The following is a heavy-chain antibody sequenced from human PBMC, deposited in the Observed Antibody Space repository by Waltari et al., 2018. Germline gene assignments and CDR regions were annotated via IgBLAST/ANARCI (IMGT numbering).Heavy chain of an antibody. CDR3: ARGGYYAMDV. CDR1: GFTFSSSW. V-gene: IGHV3-74*01. J-gene: IGHJ6*02. D-gene: IGHD3-16*01. Sequence: EVQLVESGGGLVQPGGSLRLSCAASGFTFSSSWMRWVRQAPGKGLVLVSDSKTDGSATNYADSVKGRCTISRDNAKNTLFLQMNSLTAEDTAVYYCARGGYYAMDVWGQGTTVTVSS. CDR2: SKTDGSAT.